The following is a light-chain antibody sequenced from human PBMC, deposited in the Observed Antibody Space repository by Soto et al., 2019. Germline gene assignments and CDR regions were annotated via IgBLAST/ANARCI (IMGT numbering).Light chain of an antibody. Sequence: DLQMTQSPSSLSASVGDRVTITCRASQTISSYLNWYQQKPRKAPKLLIYAASSLQSGVPSRFSGGGSGTDFTLTISTLQPEDFATYYCQQSHGIPYTFGQGTKLEIK. CDR3: QQSHGIPYT. CDR1: QTISSY. V-gene: IGKV1-39*01. CDR2: AAS. J-gene: IGKJ2*01.